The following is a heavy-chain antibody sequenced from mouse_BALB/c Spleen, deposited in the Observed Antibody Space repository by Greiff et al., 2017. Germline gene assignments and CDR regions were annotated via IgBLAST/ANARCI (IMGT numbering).Heavy chain of an antibody. J-gene: IGHJ3*01. V-gene: IGHV14-3*02. CDR1: GFNIKDTY. CDR2: IDPANGNT. CDR3: ARWSDYDWFAD. Sequence: EVQLQQSGAELVKPGASVKLSCTASGFNIKDTYMHWVKQRPEQGLEWIGRIDPANGNTKYDPKFQGKATITADTSSNTAYLQLSSLTSEDTAVYYCARWSDYDWFADWGQGTLVTVSA. D-gene: IGHD2-4*01.